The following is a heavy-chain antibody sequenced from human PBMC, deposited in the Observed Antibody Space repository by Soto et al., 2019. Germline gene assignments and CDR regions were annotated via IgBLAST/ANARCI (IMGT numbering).Heavy chain of an antibody. V-gene: IGHV3-66*01. CDR2: VYSGGST. J-gene: IGHJ4*02. Sequence: EVQLVESGGGLVQPGGSLRLSCAASGFTVSSNYMNWVRQAPGKGLEWVSVVYSGGSTYYADSVKGRFTISRDNSKNTLYLQMNSLTAEETAVYYCARGGGYCSRTSCPGYFDYWGQGTLVTVSS. D-gene: IGHD2-2*01. CDR1: GFTVSSNY. CDR3: ARGGGYCSRTSCPGYFDY.